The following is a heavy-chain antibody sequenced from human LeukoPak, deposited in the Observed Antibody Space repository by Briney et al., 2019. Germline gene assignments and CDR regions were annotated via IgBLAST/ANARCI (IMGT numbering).Heavy chain of an antibody. D-gene: IGHD5-18*01. J-gene: IGHJ5*02. CDR2: IYYSGST. CDR3: ARDVGTDGYSYGHNWFDP. V-gene: IGHV4-59*01. Sequence: SETLSLTCTVSGGSISSYYWSWIRQPPGKGLEWIGYIYYSGSTNYNPSLKSRATISVDTSKNQFSLKLSSVTAADTAVYYCARDVGTDGYSYGHNWFDPWGQGTLVTVSS. CDR1: GGSISSYY.